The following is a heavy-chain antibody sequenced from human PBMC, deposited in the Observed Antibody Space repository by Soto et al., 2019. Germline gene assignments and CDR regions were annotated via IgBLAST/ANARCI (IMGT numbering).Heavy chain of an antibody. CDR1: GDSVTISDYY. J-gene: IGHJ4*02. D-gene: IGHD3-22*01. CDR3: AAHDSGGYYAEY. Sequence: QLQLQESGPGLVKPSETLSLTCTVSGDSVTISDYYWGWIRQPPGKGLEWIGSIHYSGSTYYNPYLKSRVTISGDTSKKQFSLQLTSVTAADAAVYYCAAHDSGGYYAEYWGQGTLVTVSA. CDR2: IHYSGST. V-gene: IGHV4-39*01.